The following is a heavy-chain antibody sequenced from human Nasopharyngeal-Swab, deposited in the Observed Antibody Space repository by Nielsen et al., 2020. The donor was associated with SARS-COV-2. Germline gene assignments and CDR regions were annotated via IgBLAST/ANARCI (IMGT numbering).Heavy chain of an antibody. Sequence: GESLKISCAASGFTFSNAWMSWVRQAPGKGLEWVGRIKSKADGGTAEYAAPVKGRFTISRDDSQNTVYLQMNSLKTDDTAVYYCSTPLIPIAAVGSRVDYWGQGNLVTVST. CDR2: IKSKADGGTA. D-gene: IGHD6-13*01. J-gene: IGHJ4*02. V-gene: IGHV3-15*01. CDR3: STPLIPIAAVGSRVDY. CDR1: GFTFSNAW.